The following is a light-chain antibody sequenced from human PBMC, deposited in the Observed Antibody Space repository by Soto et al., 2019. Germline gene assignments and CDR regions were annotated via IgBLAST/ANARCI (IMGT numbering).Light chain of an antibody. CDR2: DVS. V-gene: IGLV2-14*03. Sequence: QSALTQPASVSGPPGQSITISCTGTSSDVGSYNRVSWYQQHPGEAPKLMIYDVSNRPSGVSNRFSGSKSGNTASLTISGLQAEDETDYYCCSYTTSATYVFGTGTKVTVL. CDR3: CSYTTSATYV. CDR1: SSDVGSYNR. J-gene: IGLJ1*01.